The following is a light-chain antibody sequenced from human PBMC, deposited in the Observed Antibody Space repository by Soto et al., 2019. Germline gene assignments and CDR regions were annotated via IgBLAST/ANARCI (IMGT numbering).Light chain of an antibody. V-gene: IGKV2-28*01. Sequence: DIVMTQSPLSLPVTPGEPASISCRSSQSLVQSNGYNCLDWYLQKPGQSPQLLIYMGSYRASGVPDRFSGSGSGTDFTLKISRVEAEDVGLYYCMQSLQTPWTFGQGTKVEVK. J-gene: IGKJ1*01. CDR3: MQSLQTPWT. CDR2: MGS. CDR1: QSLVQSNGYNC.